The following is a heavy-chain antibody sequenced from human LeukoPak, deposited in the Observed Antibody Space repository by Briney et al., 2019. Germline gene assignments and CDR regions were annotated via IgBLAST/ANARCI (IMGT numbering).Heavy chain of an antibody. V-gene: IGHV1-69*05. J-gene: IGHJ4*02. Sequence: SVKVSCKASGGTFSGYVISWVRQAPGQGLEWMGGIIPMLNKANYAQEFQGRVTVTTDESTSTANMELRSLRSEDTAIYYCARCSSGGCFFDFWAQGTLVTVSS. CDR2: IIPMLNKA. CDR3: ARCSSGGCFFDF. D-gene: IGHD2-15*01. CDR1: GGTFSGYV.